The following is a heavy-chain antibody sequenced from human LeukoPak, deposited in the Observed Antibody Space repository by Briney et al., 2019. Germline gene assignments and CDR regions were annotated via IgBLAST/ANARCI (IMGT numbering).Heavy chain of an antibody. CDR1: GYTFTSYG. V-gene: IGHV1-18*01. D-gene: IGHD3-22*01. Sequence: GASVKVSCKASGYTFTSYGISWVRQAPGQGLEWKGWISAYNGNTNYAQKLQGRVTMTTDTSTSTAYMELRSLRSDDTAVYYCARSDITMIVVVTDYWGQGTLVTVSS. CDR3: ARSDITMIVVVTDY. CDR2: ISAYNGNT. J-gene: IGHJ4*02.